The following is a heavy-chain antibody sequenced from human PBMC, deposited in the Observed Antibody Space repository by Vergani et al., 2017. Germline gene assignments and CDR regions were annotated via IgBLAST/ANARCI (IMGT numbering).Heavy chain of an antibody. J-gene: IGHJ4*02. CDR1: GYTFTTYA. CDR3: ARDPRVREAPGGRFEY. D-gene: IGHD3-10*01. V-gene: IGHV7-4-1*02. CDR2: INTNTGNP. Sequence: QVQLVQSGSELKKPGASVKVSCKASGYTFTTYAMNWVRQAPGQGLEWMGWINTNTGNPTYAPGFTGQFVFSLDTSVSTTYLHISSLEPEDTAVYYCARDPRVREAPGGRFEYWGQGTLVTVSS.